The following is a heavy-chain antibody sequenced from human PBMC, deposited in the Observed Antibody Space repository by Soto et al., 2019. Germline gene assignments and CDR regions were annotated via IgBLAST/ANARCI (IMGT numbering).Heavy chain of an antibody. J-gene: IGHJ4*02. D-gene: IGHD6-13*01. Sequence: GGSLRLSCAASGFTFSSYAMNWVRQAPGKGLEWVSAISDNGGRTYYADSVKGRFTISRDNSKNTLYLQMNSLRAEDTAVYYCSKGGEQQLLRIHLYYWGQGTQVTVSS. V-gene: IGHV3-23*01. CDR3: SKGGEQQLLRIHLYY. CDR2: ISDNGGRT. CDR1: GFTFSSYA.